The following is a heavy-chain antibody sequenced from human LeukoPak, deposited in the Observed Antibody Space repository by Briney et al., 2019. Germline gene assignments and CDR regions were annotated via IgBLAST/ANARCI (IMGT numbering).Heavy chain of an antibody. CDR1: GFTFSSYE. V-gene: IGHV3-48*03. Sequence: GGSLRLSCAASGFTFSSYEMNWVRQAPGKGLEWISYIHSSGNSIYYADSVKGRFTISRDNAKNSLYLQMNSLRAEDTAVYYCARQVGASPFDYWGQGTLVTVSS. CDR3: ARQVGASPFDY. D-gene: IGHD1-26*01. CDR2: IHSSGNSI. J-gene: IGHJ4*02.